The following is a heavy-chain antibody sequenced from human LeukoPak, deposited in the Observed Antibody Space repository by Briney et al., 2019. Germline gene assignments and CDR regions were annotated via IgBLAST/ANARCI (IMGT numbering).Heavy chain of an antibody. CDR1: GFSFSTYG. D-gene: IGHD3-16*02. V-gene: IGHV3-33*01. J-gene: IGHJ4*02. CDR2: IWYDGSNK. Sequence: GGSLRLSCAASGFSFSTYGMLWVRQAPGKGLEWVAVIWYDGSNKYYADSVKGRFTISRDNSKNTLYLQMNSLRVEDTAVYYCASGESTFGGVIVKYWGQGALVTVSS. CDR3: ASGESTFGGVIVKY.